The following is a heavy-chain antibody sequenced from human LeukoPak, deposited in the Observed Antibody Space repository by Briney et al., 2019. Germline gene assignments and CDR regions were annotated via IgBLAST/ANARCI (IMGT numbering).Heavy chain of an antibody. CDR3: GRDTAMVSLEP. CDR1: GGSISSYY. D-gene: IGHD5-18*01. CDR2: IYYIGST. V-gene: IGHV4-59*01. J-gene: IGHJ5*02. Sequence: WETLSLTCTVSGGSISSYYWSWIRQPPGKGREWIGYIYYIGSTNYNPSLKSRVTISVDTSKNHFSLKLSSVTAPRTAGNSVGRDTAMVSLEPWGQGTLVTVSS.